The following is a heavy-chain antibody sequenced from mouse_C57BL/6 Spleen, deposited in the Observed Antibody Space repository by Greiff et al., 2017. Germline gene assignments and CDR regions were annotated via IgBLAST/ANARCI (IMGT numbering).Heavy chain of an antibody. Sequence: EVKLVESGGGLVKPVGSLKLSCAASGFTFSSYAMSWVRQTPEKRLEWVATISDGVSYTYYPDNVKGRFTISRDNAKNNLYLQLSPLKSEDTAMYYCARESSTVVVTWYFEVWGTVATVTVSS. CDR2: ISDGVSYT. J-gene: IGHJ1*03. CDR3: ARESSTVVVTWYFEV. D-gene: IGHD1-1*01. CDR1: GFTFSSYA. V-gene: IGHV5-4*01.